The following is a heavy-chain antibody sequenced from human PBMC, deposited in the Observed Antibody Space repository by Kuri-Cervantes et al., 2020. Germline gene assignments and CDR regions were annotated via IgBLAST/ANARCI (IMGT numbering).Heavy chain of an antibody. CDR2: ISDRGAI. CDR1: GGSISDFY. J-gene: IGHJ4*02. Sequence: ESLKISCTVSGGSISDFYWTWIRQSPGKRLEWIGYISDRGAIDYNPSLKSRVTISVDTSENQFSLKLSSVTAADTALYYCARAVGDYGGRIDYWGQGTLVTVSS. CDR3: ARAVGDYGGRIDY. V-gene: IGHV4-4*08. D-gene: IGHD4-23*01.